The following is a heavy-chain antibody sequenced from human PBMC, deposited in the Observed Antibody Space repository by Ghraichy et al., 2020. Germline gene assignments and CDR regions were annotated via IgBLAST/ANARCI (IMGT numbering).Heavy chain of an antibody. Sequence: GGSLRLSCATSGFIFSAYSMNWVRQAPGKGLEWLSSITSDSHHIAYADSVKGRLTVSRDNAEDSLYLQMNSLRAEDTAVYYCARGVVPAAFDYWGQGTLVTVSS. D-gene: IGHD2-2*01. CDR3: ARGVVPAAFDY. J-gene: IGHJ4*02. CDR2: ITSDSHHI. CDR1: GFIFSAYS. V-gene: IGHV3-21*01.